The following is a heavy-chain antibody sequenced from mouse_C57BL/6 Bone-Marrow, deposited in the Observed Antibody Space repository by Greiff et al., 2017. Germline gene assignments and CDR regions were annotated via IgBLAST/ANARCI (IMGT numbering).Heavy chain of an antibody. Sequence: EVQRVESGGGLVQPGGSMKLSCVASGFTFSNYWMNWVRQSPEKGLEWVAQIRLKSDNYATHYAESVKGRFTISRDDSKSSVYLQMNNLRAEDTGIYYCTALFYGSSYYFDYWGQGTTLTVSS. CDR1: GFTFSNYW. J-gene: IGHJ2*01. D-gene: IGHD1-1*01. V-gene: IGHV6-3*01. CDR3: TALFYGSSYYFDY. CDR2: IRLKSDNYAT.